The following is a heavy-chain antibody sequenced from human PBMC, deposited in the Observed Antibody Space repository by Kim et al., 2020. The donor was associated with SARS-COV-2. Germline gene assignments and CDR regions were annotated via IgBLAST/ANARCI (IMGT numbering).Heavy chain of an antibody. CDR3: ARDGATSPTVTKNAGHYYYYYGMDV. J-gene: IGHJ6*02. CDR1: GFTVSSNY. Sequence: GGSLRLSCAASGFTVSSNYMSWVRQAPGKGLEWVSVIYSGGSTYYADSVKGRFTISRDNSKNTLYLQMNSLRAEDTAVYYCARDGATSPTVTKNAGHYYYYYGMDVWGQGTTVTVSS. V-gene: IGHV3-53*01. D-gene: IGHD4-4*01. CDR2: IYSGGST.